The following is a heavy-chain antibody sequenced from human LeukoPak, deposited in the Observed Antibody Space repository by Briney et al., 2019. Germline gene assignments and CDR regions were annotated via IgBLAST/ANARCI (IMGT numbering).Heavy chain of an antibody. D-gene: IGHD3-16*01. J-gene: IGHJ3*02. V-gene: IGHV4-59*01. CDR2: IYYSGSA. CDR1: GSSISSYY. Sequence: PSETLSLTCTVSGSSISSYYWSWIRQPPGKGLEWIGYIYYSGSANYNPSLKSRVTISVDTSKNQFSLKLSSVTAADTAVYYCARESFYAFDIWGQGTMVTVSS. CDR3: ARESFYAFDI.